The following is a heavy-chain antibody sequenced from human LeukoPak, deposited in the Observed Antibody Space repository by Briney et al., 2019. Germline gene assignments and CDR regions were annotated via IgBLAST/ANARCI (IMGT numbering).Heavy chain of an antibody. D-gene: IGHD3-22*01. CDR1: GGSFSGYY. Sequence: SSETLSLTCAVYGGSFSGYYWSWIRQPPGKGLVWIGEINHSGSTNYNPSLKSRVTISVDTSKDQFSLKLSSVTAADTAVYYCARDPLISSGYYSITKPFVFDIWGQGTMVTVSS. CDR3: ARDPLISSGYYSITKPFVFDI. CDR2: INHSGST. J-gene: IGHJ3*02. V-gene: IGHV4-34*01.